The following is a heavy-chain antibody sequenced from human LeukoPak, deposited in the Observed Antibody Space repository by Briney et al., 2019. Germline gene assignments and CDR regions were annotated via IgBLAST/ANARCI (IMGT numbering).Heavy chain of an antibody. CDR1: GFTFSDYY. CDR2: ISSSSSYT. CDR3: ARDGTDDYPLDY. V-gene: IGHV3-11*06. J-gene: IGHJ4*02. D-gene: IGHD4-11*01. Sequence: GVSLRLSCAASGFTFSDYYMSWIRQAPGKGLEWVSYISSSSSYTNYEDTVKGRFTISRDNAKNSLYLQMNSLRAEDTAVYYCARDGTDDYPLDYWGQGTLVTVSS.